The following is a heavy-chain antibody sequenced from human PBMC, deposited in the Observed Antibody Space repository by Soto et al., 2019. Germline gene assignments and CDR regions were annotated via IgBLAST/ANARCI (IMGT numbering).Heavy chain of an antibody. J-gene: IGHJ4*02. V-gene: IGHV4-39*01. Sequence: SETLSLTCTVSGGSISSSSYYWGWIRQPPGKGLEWIGSIYYSGSTYYNPSLKSRVTISVDTSKNQFSLKLSSVTAADTAVYYCARTPHHRSGTGTRDYWGQGTLVTVSS. CDR3: ARTPHHRSGTGTRDY. CDR2: IYYSGST. D-gene: IGHD1-7*01. CDR1: GGSISSSSYY.